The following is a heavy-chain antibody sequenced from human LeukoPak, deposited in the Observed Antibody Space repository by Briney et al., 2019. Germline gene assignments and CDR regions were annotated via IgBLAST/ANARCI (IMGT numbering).Heavy chain of an antibody. Sequence: GGSLRLSCAASGFTFSSYSMNWVRQAPGKGLEWVSYISASGQTIYYADSVRGRFTISRDNAKNSLYLQMNSLGAEDTAVYHCARDRDVDYGNDGFDIWGQGTTVTVSS. V-gene: IGHV3-48*04. J-gene: IGHJ3*02. D-gene: IGHD4/OR15-4a*01. CDR3: ARDRDVDYGNDGFDI. CDR1: GFTFSSYS. CDR2: ISASGQTI.